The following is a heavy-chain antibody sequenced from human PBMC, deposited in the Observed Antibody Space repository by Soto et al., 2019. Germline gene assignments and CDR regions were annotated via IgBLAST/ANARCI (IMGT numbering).Heavy chain of an antibody. J-gene: IGHJ6*02. D-gene: IGHD3-3*01. V-gene: IGHV4-34*01. CDR3: ARGPSTIFGVVDHYYYYGMDV. CDR1: GGSFSGYY. Sequence: SETLSLTCAVYGGSFSGYYWSWIRQPPGKGLEWIGEINHSGSTNYNPSLKSRVTISVDTSKNQFSLKLCSVTAADTAVYYCARGPSTIFGVVDHYYYYGMDVWGQGTTVTVSS. CDR2: INHSGST.